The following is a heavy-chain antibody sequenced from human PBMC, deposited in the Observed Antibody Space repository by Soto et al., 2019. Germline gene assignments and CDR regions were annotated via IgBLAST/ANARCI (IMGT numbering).Heavy chain of an antibody. CDR1: GGSFSGYY. V-gene: IGHV4-34*01. D-gene: IGHD3-10*01. J-gene: IGHJ6*02. Sequence: SETLSLTCAVYGGSFSGYYWSWIRKPPGKGLEWIGEINHSGSTNYNPSLKSRVTISVDTSKNQFSLKLSSVTAADTAVYYCARGGMVRGHYYYYGMDVWGQGATVTVSS. CDR2: INHSGST. CDR3: ARGGMVRGHYYYYGMDV.